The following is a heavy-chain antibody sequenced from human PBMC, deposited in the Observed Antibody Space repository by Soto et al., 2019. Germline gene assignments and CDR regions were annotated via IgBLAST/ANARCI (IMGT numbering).Heavy chain of an antibody. CDR3: ARVGSSPNYYYYYGMDV. CDR2: IIPIFGTA. D-gene: IGHD6-13*01. J-gene: IGHJ6*02. Sequence: GASVKVSCKASGGTFSSYAISWVRQAPGQGLEWMGGIIPIFGTANYAQKFQGRVTITADESTSTAYMELSSLRSEDTAVYYCARVGSSPNYYYYYGMDVWGQGTTVTVSS. CDR1: GGTFSSYA. V-gene: IGHV1-69*13.